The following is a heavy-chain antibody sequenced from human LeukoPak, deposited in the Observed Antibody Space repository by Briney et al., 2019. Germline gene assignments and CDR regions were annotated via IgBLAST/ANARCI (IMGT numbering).Heavy chain of an antibody. J-gene: IGHJ3*01. CDR3: ARHSITAGTEYAFDL. CDR2: INHSGRT. V-gene: IGHV4-34*01. Sequence: SETLSLTCAVYGGSFSGYYWNWIRQPPGKGLEWIGEINHSGRTNYNPSLKSRVTISVDTSKKQFSLKLSSVTAADTAVYYCARHSITAGTEYAFDLWGQGTMVTVSS. CDR1: GGSFSGYY. D-gene: IGHD6-13*01.